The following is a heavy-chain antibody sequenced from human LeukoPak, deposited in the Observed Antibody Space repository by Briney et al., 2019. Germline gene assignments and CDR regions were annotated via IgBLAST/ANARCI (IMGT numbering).Heavy chain of an antibody. CDR2: INHSGST. D-gene: IGHD5-24*01. V-gene: IGHV4-34*01. CDR3: ARSPVEMATIIDY. J-gene: IGHJ4*02. Sequence: ASETLSLTCAVYGGSFSGYYWSWIRQPPGKGLEWIGEINHSGSTNYNPSLKSRVTISVDTSKNQFSLKLSSVTAADTAVYYCARSPVEMATIIDYWGQGTLVTVSS. CDR1: GGSFSGYY.